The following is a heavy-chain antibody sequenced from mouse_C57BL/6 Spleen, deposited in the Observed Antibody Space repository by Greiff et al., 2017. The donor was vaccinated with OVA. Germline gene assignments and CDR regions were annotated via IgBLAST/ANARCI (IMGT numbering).Heavy chain of an antibody. J-gene: IGHJ2*01. CDR2: IDPSDSYT. Sequence: QVQLQQPGAELVMPGASVKLSCKASGYTFTSYWMHWVKQRPGQGLEWIGEIDPSDSYTNYNQKFKGKSTLTVDKSSSTAYMQLSSLTSEDSAVYYCARKRAGDYDGYYFDYWGQGTTLTVSS. V-gene: IGHV1-69*01. CDR3: ARKRAGDYDGYYFDY. CDR1: GYTFTSYW. D-gene: IGHD2-4*01.